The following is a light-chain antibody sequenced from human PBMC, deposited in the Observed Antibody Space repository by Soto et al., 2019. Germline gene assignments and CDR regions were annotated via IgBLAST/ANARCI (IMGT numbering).Light chain of an antibody. CDR1: QSVRSN. V-gene: IGKV3-15*01. Sequence: EIVMTQSPATLSVSPGERATLSCRASQSVRSNLGWYQQKPGQAPRPLIYGASTRATGVPARFRGSGSGTEFTLTISSLQSEDFAVYYCQQYYNGWTFGQGTKVEIK. J-gene: IGKJ1*01. CDR3: QQYYNGWT. CDR2: GAS.